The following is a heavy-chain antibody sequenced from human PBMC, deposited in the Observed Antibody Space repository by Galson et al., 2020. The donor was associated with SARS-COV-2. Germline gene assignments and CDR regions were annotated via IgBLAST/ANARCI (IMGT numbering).Heavy chain of an antibody. CDR1: GFTFSSYA. Sequence: GGSLRLSCAASGFTFSSYAMSWVRQAPGKGLEWVSAISGSGGSTYYADSVKGRFTISRDNSKNTLYLQMNSLRAEDTAVYYCAKDYGGNSGDYYYYGMDVWGQGTTVTVSS. CDR2: ISGSGGST. CDR3: AKDYGGNSGDYYYYGMDV. J-gene: IGHJ6*02. D-gene: IGHD4-17*01. V-gene: IGHV3-23*01.